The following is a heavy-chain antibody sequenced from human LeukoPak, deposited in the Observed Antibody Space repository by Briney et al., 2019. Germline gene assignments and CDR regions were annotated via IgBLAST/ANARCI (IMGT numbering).Heavy chain of an antibody. CDR2: INPNSGGT. Sequence: GASVRVSCKASGYTFTSYDINWVRQATGQGLEWMGWINPNSGGTNYAQKFQGRVTMTRDTSISTAYMELSRLRSDDTAVYYCARTYDSSGYYYNWFDPWGQGTLVTVSS. CDR3: ARTYDSSGYYYNWFDP. V-gene: IGHV1-2*02. CDR1: GYTFTSYD. J-gene: IGHJ5*02. D-gene: IGHD3-22*01.